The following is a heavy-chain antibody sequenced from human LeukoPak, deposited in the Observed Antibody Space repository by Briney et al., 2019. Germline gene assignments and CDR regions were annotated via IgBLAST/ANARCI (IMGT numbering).Heavy chain of an antibody. CDR2: INPNSGGT. CDR1: GYTFTVYY. D-gene: IGHD4-17*01. V-gene: IGHV1-2*02. Sequence: ASVTVSFKASGYTFTVYYMHWVRQAPGQGLEWMGWINPNSGGTNYAQKFQGRVTMTRDTSISTAYMELSRLRSDDTAVYYCARASGDYPDYWGQGTLVTVSS. CDR3: ARASGDYPDY. J-gene: IGHJ4*02.